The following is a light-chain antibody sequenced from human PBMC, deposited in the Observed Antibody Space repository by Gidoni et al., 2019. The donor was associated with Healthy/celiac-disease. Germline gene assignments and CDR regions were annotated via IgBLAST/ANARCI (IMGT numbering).Light chain of an antibody. J-gene: IGKJ1*01. Sequence: IQMTTSPSSLSASVGDRVTITCRASQGISNSLAWYQQKPGKAPKLLLYAASRLESGVPSRFSGSGSGTDYTLTISSLQPEDFATYYCQQYYSTTWTFGQXTKVEIK. CDR1: QGISNS. V-gene: IGKV1-NL1*01. CDR3: QQYYSTTWT. CDR2: AAS.